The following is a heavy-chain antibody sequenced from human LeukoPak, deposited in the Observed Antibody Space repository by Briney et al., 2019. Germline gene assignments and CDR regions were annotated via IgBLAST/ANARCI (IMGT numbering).Heavy chain of an antibody. V-gene: IGHV3-30*03. CDR3: ARAPHIVVVTAPSFDY. CDR2: ISSDGSDH. D-gene: IGHD2-21*02. Sequence: GGSLRLSCAASGFTFSSYGMYWVRQAPGKGLEWVAVISSDGSDHYYADSVKGRITVSRDNSKNTLYLQMNSLRAEDTAVYYCARAPHIVVVTAPSFDYWGQGTLVTVSS. CDR1: GFTFSSYG. J-gene: IGHJ4*02.